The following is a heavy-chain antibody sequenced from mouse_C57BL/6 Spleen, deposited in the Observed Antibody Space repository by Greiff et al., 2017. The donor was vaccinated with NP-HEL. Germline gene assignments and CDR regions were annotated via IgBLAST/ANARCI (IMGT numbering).Heavy chain of an antibody. J-gene: IGHJ4*01. CDR3: ARSGLPLYAMDY. Sequence: VQLQQPGAELVMPGASVKLSCKASGYTFTSYWMHWVKQRPGQGLEWIGEIDPSDSYTNYNQKFKGKSTLTVDKSSSTAYMQLSSLTSEDSAVYYCARSGLPLYAMDYWGQGTSVTVSS. D-gene: IGHD2-4*01. V-gene: IGHV1-69*01. CDR2: IDPSDSYT. CDR1: GYTFTSYW.